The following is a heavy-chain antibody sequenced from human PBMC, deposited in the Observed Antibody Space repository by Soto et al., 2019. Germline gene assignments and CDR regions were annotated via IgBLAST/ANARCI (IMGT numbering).Heavy chain of an antibody. V-gene: IGHV5-51*01. Sequence: PGESLKISCKASGYSFPNYWIAWVRQMPGKGLEWMGIIYPDDSDTRYSPSFQGQVTISADKSITTAYLQWGSLKASDTATYYCARQGGTGWQRYYGMDVWGQGTTVTVSS. CDR3: ARQGGTGWQRYYGMDV. CDR2: IYPDDSDT. J-gene: IGHJ6*02. D-gene: IGHD6-19*01. CDR1: GYSFPNYW.